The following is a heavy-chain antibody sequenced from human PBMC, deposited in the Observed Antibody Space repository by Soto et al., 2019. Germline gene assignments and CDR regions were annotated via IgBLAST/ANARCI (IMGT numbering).Heavy chain of an antibody. CDR2: ISSGGSTI. D-gene: IGHD3-16*01. J-gene: IGHJ4*02. CDR3: ARFQGGLKKNKFDY. Sequence: QVQLVESGGGLVKLGGSLRLSFAALGLTFVAYSRSWIGRVPGRGLGWVSYISSGGSTIYYADSVKGRFTISRDNAKNSLYLQMNSLRAEDTAVYYCARFQGGLKKNKFDYWGQGTLVTVSS. CDR1: GLTFVAYS. V-gene: IGHV3-11*01.